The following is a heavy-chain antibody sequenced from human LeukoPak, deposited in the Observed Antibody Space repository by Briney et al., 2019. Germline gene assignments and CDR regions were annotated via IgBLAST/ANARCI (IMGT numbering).Heavy chain of an antibody. V-gene: IGHV1-2*06. Sequence: ASVKVSCKASGYTFTGYYMHWVRQAPGQGLEWMGRINPDSGGTNHPQKFQGRVTMTRDTSISTAYMELSRLRSDDTAVYYCAGHLNAFDIWGQGTVVTVSS. CDR2: INPDSGGT. J-gene: IGHJ3*02. CDR1: GYTFTGYY. D-gene: IGHD3-3*02. CDR3: AGHLNAFDI.